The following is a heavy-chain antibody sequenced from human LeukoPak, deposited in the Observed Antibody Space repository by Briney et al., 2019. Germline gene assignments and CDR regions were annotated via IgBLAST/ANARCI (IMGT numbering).Heavy chain of an antibody. J-gene: IGHJ4*02. CDR2: ISGSGGST. Sequence: PGGSLRLSCAASGFTFSSYAMSWVRQAPGKGLEWASAISGSGGSTYYADSVKGRFTISRDNSKNTLYLQMNSLRAEDTAVYYCAKVEGYSGYDQSDYWGQGTLSPSPQ. CDR1: GFTFSSYA. CDR3: AKVEGYSGYDQSDY. D-gene: IGHD5-12*01. V-gene: IGHV3-23*01.